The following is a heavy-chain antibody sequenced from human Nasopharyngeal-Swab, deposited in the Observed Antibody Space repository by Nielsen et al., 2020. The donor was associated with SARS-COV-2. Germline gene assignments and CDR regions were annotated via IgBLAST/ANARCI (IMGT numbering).Heavy chain of an antibody. CDR1: GFTFSSYS. D-gene: IGHD2-15*01. CDR2: ISSSSSSYI. V-gene: IGHV3-21*01. CDR3: ARDPRGYCSGGSCEGEYYFDY. Sequence: GESLKISCAASGFTFSSYSMNWVRQAPGKGLEWVSSISSSSSSYIYYADSVKGRFTISRDNAKNSLYLQMNSLRAEDTAVYYCARDPRGYCSGGSCEGEYYFDYWGQGTLVTVSS. J-gene: IGHJ4*02.